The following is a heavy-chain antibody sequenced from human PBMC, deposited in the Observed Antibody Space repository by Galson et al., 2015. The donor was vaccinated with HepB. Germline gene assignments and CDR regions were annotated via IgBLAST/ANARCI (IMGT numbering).Heavy chain of an antibody. CDR1: GYTFTSYG. CDR3: AAGGYSGYDGYGYFDL. CDR2: ISAYNGNT. D-gene: IGHD5-12*01. V-gene: IGHV1-18*01. Sequence: SVKVSCKASGYTFTSYGISWVRQAPGQGLEWMGWISAYNGNTNYAQKLQGRVTMTTDTSTSTAYMELSSLRSEDTAVYYCAAGGYSGYDGYGYFDLWGRGTLVTVSS. J-gene: IGHJ2*01.